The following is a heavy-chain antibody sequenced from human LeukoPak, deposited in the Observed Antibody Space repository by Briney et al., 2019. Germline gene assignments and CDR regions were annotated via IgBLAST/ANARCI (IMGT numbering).Heavy chain of an antibody. Sequence: GESLKISCKASGYSFTTYWIGWVRQMPGIGLEWMGIIDPSDSDTRYTPYFQGQVTISADKSLTTAYLQWNSLKASDTALYYCARQTAMGRSGDYWGQGTLVTVSS. V-gene: IGHV5-51*01. J-gene: IGHJ4*02. CDR1: GYSFTTYW. CDR3: ARQTAMGRSGDY. CDR2: IDPSDSDT. D-gene: IGHD5-18*01.